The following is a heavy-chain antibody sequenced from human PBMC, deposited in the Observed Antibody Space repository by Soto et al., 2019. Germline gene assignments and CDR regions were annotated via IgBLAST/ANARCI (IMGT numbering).Heavy chain of an antibody. D-gene: IGHD3-3*01. V-gene: IGHV1-8*01. CDR2: MSPNSGNT. Sequence: QVQLVQSGAEVKQPGASVKVSCKTSGYSFTNHDINWVRQAPGQGLEWMGWMSPNSGNTGFAQKFQGRVTLTVNTAISTAYMELRSLTSEDTAVYYCARGDDFWSGRLDSWGQGTLVTASS. CDR1: GYSFTNHD. J-gene: IGHJ4*02. CDR3: ARGDDFWSGRLDS.